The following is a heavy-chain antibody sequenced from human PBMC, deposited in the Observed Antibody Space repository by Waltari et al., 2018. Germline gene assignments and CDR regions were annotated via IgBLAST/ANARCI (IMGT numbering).Heavy chain of an antibody. V-gene: IGHV1-69-2*01. CDR1: AHTFTDYY. CDR2: IDPEDGET. CDR3: STRSFGVVNAFDI. D-gene: IGHD3-3*01. J-gene: IGHJ3*02. Sequence: EVQLIQSGAEVKKPGATVKISCKASAHTFTDYYIHWVQQAPGKGLVWMGLIDPEDGETGYAENFQGRVTITADRSTDTVCMELSSVRSEDTAVYYCSTRSFGVVNAFDIWGQGTMVIVSS.